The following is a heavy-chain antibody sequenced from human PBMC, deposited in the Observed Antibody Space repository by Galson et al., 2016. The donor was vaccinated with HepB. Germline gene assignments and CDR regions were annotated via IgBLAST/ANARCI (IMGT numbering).Heavy chain of an antibody. CDR3: ARVGSWYGPFDY. V-gene: IGHV4-4*02. Sequence: ETLSLTCGVSGDSIGSSNWWNWVRQPPGKGLEWIGEIYHSGSTTYDPSLKSRVTMSVDKSKSQFSLKLSSVTAADTAVYYCARVGSWYGPFDYWGQGILVTVSS. CDR2: IYHSGST. J-gene: IGHJ4*02. CDR1: GDSIGSSNW. D-gene: IGHD6-13*01.